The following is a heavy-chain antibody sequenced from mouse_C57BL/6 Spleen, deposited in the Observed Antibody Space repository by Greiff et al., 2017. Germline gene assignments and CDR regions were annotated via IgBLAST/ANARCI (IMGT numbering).Heavy chain of an antibody. CDR2: LSSGGDYI. Sequence: EVKLMESGEGLVKPGGSLKLSCAASGFTFSSYAMSWVRQTPEKRLEWVAYLSSGGDYIYYADTVKGRFTISRDNARNTLYLQMSSLKSEDTAMYYCTRDWDGYGDFDYWGQGTTLTVSS. J-gene: IGHJ2*01. V-gene: IGHV5-9-1*02. D-gene: IGHD2-2*01. CDR3: TRDWDGYGDFDY. CDR1: GFTFSSYA.